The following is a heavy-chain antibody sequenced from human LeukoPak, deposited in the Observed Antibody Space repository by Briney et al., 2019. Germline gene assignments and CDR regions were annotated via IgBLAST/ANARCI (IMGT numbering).Heavy chain of an antibody. V-gene: IGHV1-24*01. CDR1: GYTLTELS. CDR2: FDPEDGET. J-gene: IGHJ4*02. D-gene: IGHD3-22*01. Sequence: ASVKVSCKVSGYTLTELSMHWVRQAPGKGLEWMGGFDPEDGETIYAQKFQGRVTMTEDTSTDTAYMELSSLRSEDTAVYYCATSYYYDSSGYGRGGYFDYWGQGTLVTVFS. CDR3: ATSYYYDSSGYGRGGYFDY.